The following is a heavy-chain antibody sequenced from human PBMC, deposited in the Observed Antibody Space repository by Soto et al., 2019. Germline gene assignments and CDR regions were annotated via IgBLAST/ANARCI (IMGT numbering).Heavy chain of an antibody. CDR3: ARDCRVGNNYSLGFDY. J-gene: IGHJ4*02. V-gene: IGHV3-30-3*01. CDR1: GFTFSSYA. CDR2: ISFDGSNK. D-gene: IGHD4-4*01. Sequence: QVPLVESGGGVVQPERSLRLSCAASGFTFSSYAIHWVRQAPAKGLEWVAVISFDGSNKYYADSVKGRFTISRDNSKKTLYLQMSSLRAEDTGVYYCARDCRVGNNYSLGFDYWGQGILGTVSS.